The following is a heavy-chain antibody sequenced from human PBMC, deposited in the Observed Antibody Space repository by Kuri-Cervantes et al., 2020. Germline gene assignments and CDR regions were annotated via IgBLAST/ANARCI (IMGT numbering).Heavy chain of an antibody. V-gene: IGHV3-21*03. CDR1: GFTFSSYS. CDR3: AREKDSGSYPFDY. Sequence: LSLTCAASGFTFSSYSMNWVRQAPGKGLEWVSSISSSSSYIYYADSVKGRFTISRDNAKDSLYLQMNSLRAEDTAVYYCAREKDSGSYPFDYWGQGTLVTVSS. CDR2: ISSSSSYI. J-gene: IGHJ4*02. D-gene: IGHD1-26*01.